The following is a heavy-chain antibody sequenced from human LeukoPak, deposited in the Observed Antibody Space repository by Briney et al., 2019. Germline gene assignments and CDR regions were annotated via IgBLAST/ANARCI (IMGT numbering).Heavy chain of an antibody. D-gene: IGHD5-18*01. CDR1: GGTFSIYA. V-gene: IGHV1-69*13. CDR2: IIPIFGTA. CDR3: ARDSVDTAMVTPYNWFDP. J-gene: IGHJ5*02. Sequence: SVKVSCKASGGTFSIYAISWVRQAPGQGLEWMGGIIPIFGTANYAQKFQGRVTITADESTSTAYMELSSLRSEDTAVYYCARDSVDTAMVTPYNWFDPWGQGTLVTVSS.